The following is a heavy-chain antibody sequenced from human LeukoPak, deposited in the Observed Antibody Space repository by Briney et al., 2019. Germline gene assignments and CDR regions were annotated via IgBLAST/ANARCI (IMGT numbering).Heavy chain of an antibody. D-gene: IGHD3-10*02. J-gene: IGHJ5*02. CDR3: ARHPLKAYVSDWFDP. CDR2: IYYSGST. Sequence: SETLSLTCTVSGGPISSSSYHWGWIRQPPGKGLEWIGSIYYSGSTYHNPSLKSRVTISVDTSKSQFSLKLSSVTAADTAVYFCARHPLKAYVSDWFDPWGQGTLVTVSS. CDR1: GGPISSSSYH. V-gene: IGHV4-39*01.